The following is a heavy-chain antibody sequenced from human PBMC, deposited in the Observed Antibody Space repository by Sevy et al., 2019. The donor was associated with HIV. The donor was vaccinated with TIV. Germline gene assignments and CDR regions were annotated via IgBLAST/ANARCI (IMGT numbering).Heavy chain of an antibody. Sequence: GGSLRLSCAASGFTFSSYSMNWVRQAPGKGLEWVSSISSSSSYIYYADSVKGRFTISRDNAKNSLYLQMNSLRAEDTAVYYGARDRTIAVAGMDVWGQGTTVTVSS. CDR3: ARDRTIAVAGMDV. CDR2: ISSSSSYI. V-gene: IGHV3-21*01. CDR1: GFTFSSYS. D-gene: IGHD6-19*01. J-gene: IGHJ6*02.